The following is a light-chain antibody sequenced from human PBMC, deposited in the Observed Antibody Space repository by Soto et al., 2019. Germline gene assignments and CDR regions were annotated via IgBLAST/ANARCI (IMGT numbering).Light chain of an antibody. V-gene: IGLV2-11*01. J-gene: IGLJ1*01. CDR1: SSDVGGYNF. CDR2: DVN. CDR3: CSNAGSYTYV. Sequence: QSALTQPRSVSGSPGQSVTISCTGTSSDVGGYNFVSWYQQHPGKAPKLMIYDVNKRPSGVPDRFPGSKSGNTASLTISGLQAEDEADYYCCSNAGSYTYVFGTGTKVTVL.